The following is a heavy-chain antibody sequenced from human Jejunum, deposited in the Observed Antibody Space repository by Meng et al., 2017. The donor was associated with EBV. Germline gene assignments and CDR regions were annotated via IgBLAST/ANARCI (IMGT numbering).Heavy chain of an antibody. CDR2: IIHSGST. D-gene: IGHD6-19*01. CDR3: ARKAVPGTFARPKFDY. V-gene: IGHV4-34*12. Sequence: VQLQQWGPGLLNPSGTLSPTCAVYVGSFNYYYWTWIRQPPGKGLEWIGEIIHSGSTNYDPSLKSRVTISVDRSKNQFSLKLTSVTAADTAVYYCARKAVPGTFARPKFDYWGQGTLVTVSS. CDR1: VGSFNYYY. J-gene: IGHJ4*02.